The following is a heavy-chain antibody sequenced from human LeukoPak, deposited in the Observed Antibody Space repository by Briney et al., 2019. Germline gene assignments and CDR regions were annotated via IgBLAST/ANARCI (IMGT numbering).Heavy chain of an antibody. J-gene: IGHJ2*01. CDR3: VTDGAAAPLGPVWYFDL. CDR2: IKQDGSEN. V-gene: IGHV3-7*03. CDR1: GFTFSAYW. D-gene: IGHD6-13*01. Sequence: GGTLRLSCAASGFTFSAYWMNWGRQTPGKGLEGLANIKQDGSENYYVDSVKGRFTISRDNAKNSLYLQMNSLSVEDKAMYYCVTDGAAAPLGPVWYFDLWGRGTLVTVSS.